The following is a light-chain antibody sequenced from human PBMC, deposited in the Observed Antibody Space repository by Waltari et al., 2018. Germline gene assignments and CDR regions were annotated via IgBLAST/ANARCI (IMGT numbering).Light chain of an antibody. CDR2: GAS. Sequence: EIVMTQSPATLSVSPGERATLSCRASQSVADNLAWYQHKPGQAPRLLIYGASTRATGIPGRFSGSGSWTEFTLTISGLQSEDFALYYCQQYNHWPPSTFGQGTKVEIK. J-gene: IGKJ1*01. V-gene: IGKV3-15*01. CDR3: QQYNHWPPST. CDR1: QSVADN.